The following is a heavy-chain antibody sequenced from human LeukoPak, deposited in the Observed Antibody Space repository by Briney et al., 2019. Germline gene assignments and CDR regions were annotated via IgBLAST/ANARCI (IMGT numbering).Heavy chain of an antibody. CDR1: GFTFSTYV. CDR2: IRYDGNKK. V-gene: IGHV3-30*02. J-gene: IGHJ6*03. D-gene: IGHD5-24*01. CDR3: AKQDGPQDYYYYYMDV. Sequence: GGSLRLSCAASGFTFSTYVMHWVRQAPDKGLQWVASIRYDGNKKDYADSVKGRFTISRDNSKNTLYLQMNSLRTEDTALYYCAKQDGPQDYYYYYMDVWGKGTTVTISS.